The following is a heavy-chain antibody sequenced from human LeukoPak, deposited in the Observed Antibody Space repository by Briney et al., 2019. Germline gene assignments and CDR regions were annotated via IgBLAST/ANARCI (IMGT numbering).Heavy chain of an antibody. Sequence: GGSLRLSCAASGFTFSSYGMHWVRQAPGKGLEWVAVIFYDGSTKYYADSVKGRFTISRDNSKNTLYLQMNSLRAEDTAVYYCAKDLVGYCSGGSCFFDYWGQGTLVTVSS. J-gene: IGHJ4*02. CDR1: GFTFSSYG. D-gene: IGHD2-15*01. CDR2: IFYDGSTK. CDR3: AKDLVGYCSGGSCFFDY. V-gene: IGHV3-33*06.